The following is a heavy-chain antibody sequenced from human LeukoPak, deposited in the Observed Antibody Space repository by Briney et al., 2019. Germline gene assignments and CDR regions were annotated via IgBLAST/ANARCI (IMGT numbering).Heavy chain of an antibody. J-gene: IGHJ6*02. V-gene: IGHV4-61*02. CDR3: ARGRYLPIFGVVRYYYGMDV. D-gene: IGHD3-3*01. Sequence: SQTLSLTCTVPGGSISSGSYYWSWIRQPAGKGLEWIGRIYTSGSTNYNPSLKSRVTISVDTSKNQFSLKLSSVTAADTAVYYCARGRYLPIFGVVRYYYGMDVWGQGTTVTVSS. CDR1: GGSISSGSYY. CDR2: IYTSGST.